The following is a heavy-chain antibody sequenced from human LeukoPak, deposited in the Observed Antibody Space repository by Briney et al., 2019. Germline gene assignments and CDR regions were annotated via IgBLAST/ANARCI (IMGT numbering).Heavy chain of an antibody. CDR2: IWYDGSNK. J-gene: IGHJ4*02. CDR3: ARDPDYYDSSGYFGGMDY. CDR1: GFTLSSYG. Sequence: GRSLRLSCAASGFTLSSYGMHWVRQAPGKGLEWVAVIWYDGSNKYYADSVKGRFTISRDNSKNTLYLQMNSLRAEDTAVYYCARDPDYYDSSGYFGGMDYWGQGTLVTVSS. V-gene: IGHV3-33*01. D-gene: IGHD3-22*01.